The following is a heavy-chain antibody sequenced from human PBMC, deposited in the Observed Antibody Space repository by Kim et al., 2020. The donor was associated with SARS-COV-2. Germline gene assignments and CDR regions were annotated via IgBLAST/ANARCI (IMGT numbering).Heavy chain of an antibody. CDR1: GFNIRDFA. CDR3: AKDGKESSSWYTVGY. D-gene: IGHD6-13*01. CDR2: VSGGGART. V-gene: IGHV3-23*01. Sequence: GGSLRLSCAASGFNIRDFAMSWVRQGPGKGLEWVSAVSGGGARTYYADSVKGRFTISRDTSKNTLHLEMSSLRAEDTAVYYCAKDGKESSSWYTVGYWGQGTLVAVSS. J-gene: IGHJ4*02.